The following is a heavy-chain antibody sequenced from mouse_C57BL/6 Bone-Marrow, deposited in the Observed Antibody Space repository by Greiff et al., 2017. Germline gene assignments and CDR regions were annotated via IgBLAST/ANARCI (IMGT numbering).Heavy chain of an antibody. CDR2: IYPRSGNT. D-gene: IGHD1-1*01. Sequence: QVQLQQSGAELVRPGASVKLSCTASGYTFTSYGISWVQQRTGQGLEWIGEIYPRSGNTYYNEKFKGKATLTAAKSSSTSYMELRILTSEDSAVYFCARGATTVVARYAMDYWGQGTSVTVSA. CDR1: GYTFTSYG. V-gene: IGHV1-81*01. J-gene: IGHJ4*01. CDR3: ARGATTVVARYAMDY.